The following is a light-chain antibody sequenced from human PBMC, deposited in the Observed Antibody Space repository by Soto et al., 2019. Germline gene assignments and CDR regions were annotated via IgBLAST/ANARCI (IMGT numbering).Light chain of an antibody. V-gene: IGKV1-39*01. CDR2: AAS. CDR3: QQSYITPAG. Sequence: DIQMTQSPSSLSASVGDRVTVTCRASQSISTYLYWYQQKPGKAPNLLIYAASSLQSGVPSRFSGSGSGTDFTLTISSLQPEDFATYFCQQSYITPAGFGGGTKVEIK. CDR1: QSISTY. J-gene: IGKJ4*01.